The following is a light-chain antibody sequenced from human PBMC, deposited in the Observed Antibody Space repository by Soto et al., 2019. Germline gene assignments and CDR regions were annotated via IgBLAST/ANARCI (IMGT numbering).Light chain of an antibody. CDR1: QSVRTW. CDR3: QQYYNYPYT. V-gene: IGKV1-5*01. Sequence: DIPMTQSPSTLSASVGDRVTITCRASQSVRTWLAWYQQKPRKAPKLLIYDASSLESGVPSGFSGSGSGTEFTLTISSLQPDDFATYYCQQYYNYPYTFGQGTKLEIK. CDR2: DAS. J-gene: IGKJ2*01.